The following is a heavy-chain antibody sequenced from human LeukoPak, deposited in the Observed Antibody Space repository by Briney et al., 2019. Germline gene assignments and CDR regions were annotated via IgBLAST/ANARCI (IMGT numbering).Heavy chain of an antibody. CDR1: GFTFSSYS. CDR2: ISSSSSYI. V-gene: IGHV3-21*01. Sequence: PGGSLRLSCAASGFTFSSYSMNWVRQAPGKGLEWVSSISSSSSYIYYADSVKGRFTISRDNSKNTLYLQMNSLRAEDTAVYYCARDEWELLRAYWGQGTLVTVSS. J-gene: IGHJ4*02. D-gene: IGHD1-26*01. CDR3: ARDEWELLRAY.